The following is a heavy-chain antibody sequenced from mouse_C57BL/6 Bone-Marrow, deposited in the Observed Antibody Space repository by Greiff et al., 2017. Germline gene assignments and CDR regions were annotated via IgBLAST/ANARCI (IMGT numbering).Heavy chain of an antibody. CDR1: GYAFSSSW. D-gene: IGHD1-1*01. V-gene: IGHV1-82*01. J-gene: IGHJ4*01. CDR2: LYPGDGVT. Sequence: QVQLQQSGPELVKPGASVKISCKASGYAFSSSWMNWVKQRPGKGLEWIGRLYPGDGVTNYNGKFKGKATLTADKSSSTAYMQLSSLTSEDSAVYFCASYGSSSYYYAMDYWGQGTSVTVSS. CDR3: ASYGSSSYYYAMDY.